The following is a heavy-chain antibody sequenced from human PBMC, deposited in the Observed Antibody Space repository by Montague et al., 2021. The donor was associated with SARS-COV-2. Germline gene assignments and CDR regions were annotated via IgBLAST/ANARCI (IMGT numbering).Heavy chain of an antibody. J-gene: IGHJ4*02. Sequence: SETLSLTCVVSGDSISPDNWWSWVRSPPGKGLGRVGDFYPTGTTNYQPSPKSRVSMSVDTSWNQFPLRLTSVTAADTAIYYCARKGGERSVLAYWGQGTLVTVSS. CDR3: ARKGGERSVLAY. CDR2: FYPTGTT. CDR1: GDSISPDNW. V-gene: IGHV4-4*02. D-gene: IGHD3-16*01.